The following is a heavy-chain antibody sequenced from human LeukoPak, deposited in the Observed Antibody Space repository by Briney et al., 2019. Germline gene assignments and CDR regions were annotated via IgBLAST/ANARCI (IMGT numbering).Heavy chain of an antibody. J-gene: IGHJ4*02. CDR3: ARAGGGDLDY. D-gene: IGHD3-16*01. Sequence: GGSLRLSCSASGFTFSSYTMNWVRQAPGKGLEWVSSISSSSSYIYYADSVKGRFTISRDNAKNSLYLQMNSLRAEDTAVYYCARAGGGDLDYCGQGTLVTVSS. V-gene: IGHV3-21*01. CDR1: GFTFSSYT. CDR2: ISSSSSYI.